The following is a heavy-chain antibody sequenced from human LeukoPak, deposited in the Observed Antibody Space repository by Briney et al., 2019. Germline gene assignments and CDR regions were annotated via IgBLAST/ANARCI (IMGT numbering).Heavy chain of an antibody. J-gene: IGHJ4*02. CDR2: INTDGSVT. CDR3: ARGDGSGSYRDTFDY. V-gene: IGHV3-74*01. CDR1: GFTFNSYL. Sequence: GGSLRLSCAASGFTFNSYLMHWVRQAPGKGLVWVSRINTDGSVTNYAGSVKGRFTISRDDAKNTLYLQMNSLRAEDTAVYYCARGDGSGSYRDTFDYWGQGTLVTVSS. D-gene: IGHD3-10*01.